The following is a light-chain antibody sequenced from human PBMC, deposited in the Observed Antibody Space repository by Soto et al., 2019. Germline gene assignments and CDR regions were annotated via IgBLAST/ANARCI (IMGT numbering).Light chain of an antibody. CDR2: DAS. CDR3: QQRSNSPLT. V-gene: IGKV3-11*01. J-gene: IGKJ4*01. Sequence: EIVLTQSPATLSLSPGERATLSCRASQSVSSYLAWYQQKPGQAPRLLIYDASNRATGIPARFSGSGSGTYFTLTISSLEPDDFAGYYCQQRSNSPLTFGGGTNVEIK. CDR1: QSVSSY.